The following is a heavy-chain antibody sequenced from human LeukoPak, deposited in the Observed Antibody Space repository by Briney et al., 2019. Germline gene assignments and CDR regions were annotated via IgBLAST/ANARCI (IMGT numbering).Heavy chain of an antibody. CDR1: GYTFTSYD. D-gene: IGHD3-22*01. J-gene: IGHJ4*02. V-gene: IGHV1-8*01. Sequence: ASVKVSCKASGYTFTSYDINWVRQASGQGLEWMGWINPNNGNTRYPQKFQGRVTMTRNISISTVYMELSSLGSGDTAVYYCAPGLSPLWYDSSGYRPLDFWGQGTLVTVSP. CDR2: INPNNGNT. CDR3: APGLSPLWYDSSGYRPLDF.